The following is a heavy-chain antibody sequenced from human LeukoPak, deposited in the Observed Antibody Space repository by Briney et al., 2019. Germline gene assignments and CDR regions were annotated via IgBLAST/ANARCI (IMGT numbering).Heavy chain of an antibody. CDR3: ATHYGSGSYDRFDY. CDR2: ISGYNGNT. V-gene: IGHV1-18*01. D-gene: IGHD3-10*01. CDR1: GYTFASYG. Sequence: EASVKVSCKATGYKAFGYTFASYGVSWVRQAPGQGLEWMGWISGYNGNTKYAQKFQGRVSMTTDTSTSTGYMELRSLRSDDTAVYYCATHYGSGSYDRFDYWGQGTLVTVSS. J-gene: IGHJ4*02.